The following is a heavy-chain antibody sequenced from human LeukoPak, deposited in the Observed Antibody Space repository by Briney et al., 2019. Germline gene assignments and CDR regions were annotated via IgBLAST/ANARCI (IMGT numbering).Heavy chain of an antibody. Sequence: ETLSLTCIVSGGSISSSTSYWGWIRQSPGKGLEWVSYISSSSSTIYYADSVKGRFTISRDNAKNSLYLQMNSLRAEDTAVYYCARQQLVSEGVFDYWGQGTLVTVSS. D-gene: IGHD6-13*01. CDR2: ISSSSSTI. CDR1: GGSISSST. J-gene: IGHJ4*02. V-gene: IGHV3-48*01. CDR3: ARQQLVSEGVFDY.